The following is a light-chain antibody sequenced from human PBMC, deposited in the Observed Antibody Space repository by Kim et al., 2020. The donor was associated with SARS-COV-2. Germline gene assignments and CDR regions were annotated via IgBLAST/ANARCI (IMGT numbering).Light chain of an antibody. CDR2: GAS. CDR3: QQYGSSPE. CDR1: QSVSSSY. Sequence: LSPGERATLSCRASQSVSSSYLAWYQQKPGQAPRLLIYGASSRATGIPDRFSGSGSGTDFTLTISRLEPEDFAVYYCQQYGSSPEFGQGTKVEIK. V-gene: IGKV3-20*01. J-gene: IGKJ1*01.